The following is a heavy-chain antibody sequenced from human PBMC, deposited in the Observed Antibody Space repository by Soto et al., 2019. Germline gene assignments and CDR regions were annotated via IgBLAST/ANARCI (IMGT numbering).Heavy chain of an antibody. CDR2: ISGSGGST. Sequence: GGSLRLSCAASGFTFSSYAMSWVRQAPGKGLEWVSAISGSGGSTYYADSVKGRFTISRDNSKNTLYLQMNSLRAEDTAVYYCAKDLLGHSSGYYQNDYYYYYGMDVWGQGTTVTVSS. D-gene: IGHD3-22*01. CDR1: GFTFSSYA. V-gene: IGHV3-23*01. CDR3: AKDLLGHSSGYYQNDYYYYYGMDV. J-gene: IGHJ6*02.